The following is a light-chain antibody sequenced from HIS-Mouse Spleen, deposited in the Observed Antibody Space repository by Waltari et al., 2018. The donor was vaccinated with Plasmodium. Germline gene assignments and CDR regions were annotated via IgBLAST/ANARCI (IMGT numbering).Light chain of an antibody. CDR3: QQYNNWPAWT. CDR1: QSVSSN. CDR2: GEY. J-gene: IGKJ1*01. V-gene: IGKV3-15*01. Sequence: EIVMTQSPATLSVSPGERATLSCRASQSVSSNLAWYQQKPGQAPRLLIYGEYTRATGIPARFSGSGSGTEFTLTISSLQSEDFAVYYCQQYNNWPAWTFGQGTKVEIK.